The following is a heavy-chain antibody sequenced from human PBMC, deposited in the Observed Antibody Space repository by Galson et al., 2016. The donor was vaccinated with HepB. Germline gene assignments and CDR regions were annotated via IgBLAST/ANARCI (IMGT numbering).Heavy chain of an antibody. CDR3: ARGRGIGGRPGAFDS. Sequence: SLRLSCAASGFSFEDYAMHWVRQAPGKGLEWVCGINWDGANIGYADSVKGRFTISRDNSKNTVYLQMTSLRVEDTAVYYCARGRGIGGRPGAFDSWGQGTLVTVSS. CDR1: GFSFEDYA. CDR2: INWDGANI. D-gene: IGHD6-6*01. V-gene: IGHV3-9*01. J-gene: IGHJ4*02.